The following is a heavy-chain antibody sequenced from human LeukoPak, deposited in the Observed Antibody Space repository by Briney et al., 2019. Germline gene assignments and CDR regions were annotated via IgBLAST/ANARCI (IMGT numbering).Heavy chain of an antibody. D-gene: IGHD3-3*01. J-gene: IGHJ6*02. CDR1: GYTFTSYG. CDR2: ISAYNGNT. V-gene: IGHV1-18*01. Sequence: ASVKVSCKASGYTFTSYGTSWVRQAPGQGLEWMGWISAYNGNTNYAQKLQGRVTMTTDTSTSTAYMELRSLRSDDTAVYYCARDMIAVYYDFWSGYHYYGMDVWGQGTTVTVSS. CDR3: ARDMIAVYYDFWSGYHYYGMDV.